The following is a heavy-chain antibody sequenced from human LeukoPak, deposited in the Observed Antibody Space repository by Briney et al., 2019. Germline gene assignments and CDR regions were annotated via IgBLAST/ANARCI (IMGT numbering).Heavy chain of an antibody. V-gene: IGHV1-3*01. D-gene: IGHD2-15*01. CDR1: GYTFTSYA. CDR3: ARLPAGWRYYYGMDV. CDR2: INAGNGNT. J-gene: IGHJ6*02. Sequence: ASVKVSCKASGYTFTSYAMHWVRQAPGQRLEWMGWINAGNGNTKYSQKFQGRVTITRDTSASTAYMELSSLRSEDTAVYYCARLPAGWRYYYGMDVWGQGTTVTVYS.